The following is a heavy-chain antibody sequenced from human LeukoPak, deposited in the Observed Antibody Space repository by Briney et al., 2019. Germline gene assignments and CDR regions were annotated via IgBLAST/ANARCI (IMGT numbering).Heavy chain of an antibody. V-gene: IGHV1-2*04. CDR1: GYTFTGYY. Sequence: GASVKVSCKASGYTFTGYYMHWVRQAPGQGLEWMGWINPNSGGTNYAQKFQGWVTMTRDTSISTVYMELSSLRSEDTAVYYCARISDCTNGVCPFDYWGQGTLVTVSS. J-gene: IGHJ4*02. CDR2: INPNSGGT. CDR3: ARISDCTNGVCPFDY. D-gene: IGHD2-8*01.